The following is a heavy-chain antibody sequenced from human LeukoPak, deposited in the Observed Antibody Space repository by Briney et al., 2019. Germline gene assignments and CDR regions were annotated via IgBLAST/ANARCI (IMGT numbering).Heavy chain of an antibody. V-gene: IGHV4-34*01. D-gene: IGHD6-13*01. CDR2: VNHDGRT. CDR1: GGSFSANY. CDR3: ASARWDY. Sequence: SETLSLTCAVYGGSFSANYWSWVRQPPGKGLEWIGEVNHDGRTNSNPSLRSRVTVSVDTSMHQFSLTLRSVTAADTAVYYCASARWDYWGQGILVTVSS. J-gene: IGHJ4*02.